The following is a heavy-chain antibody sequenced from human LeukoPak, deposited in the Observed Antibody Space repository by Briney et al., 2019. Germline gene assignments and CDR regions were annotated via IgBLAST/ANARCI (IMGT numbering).Heavy chain of an antibody. Sequence: GGSLRLSCATSGFSFTDYPMNWVRQAPGKGLEWISNIRTTAEGAKYAYYADSVKGRVTISRDDGKNTLYLHMNSLRDDDTAVYYCATDQRYAFDYRGQGILVTVSS. CDR1: GFSFTDYP. D-gene: IGHD3-9*01. CDR3: ATDQRYAFDY. CDR2: IRTTAEGAKYA. V-gene: IGHV3-48*02. J-gene: IGHJ4*02.